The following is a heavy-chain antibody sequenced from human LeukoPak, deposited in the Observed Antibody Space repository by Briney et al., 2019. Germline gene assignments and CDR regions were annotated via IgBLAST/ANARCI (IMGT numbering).Heavy chain of an antibody. V-gene: IGHV3-7*01. CDR3: ARDPAAWDY. CDR1: GFIFSNFW. CDR2: INTDGSEE. J-gene: IGHJ4*02. D-gene: IGHD6-13*01. Sequence: GGSLKLSCAASGFIFSNFWMSWVRQAPGRGLEWVANINTDGSEEYYVDSVKGRFIISRDNARNSLYLQMNSLRAEDTAVYYCARDPAAWDYWGQGTLVTVSS.